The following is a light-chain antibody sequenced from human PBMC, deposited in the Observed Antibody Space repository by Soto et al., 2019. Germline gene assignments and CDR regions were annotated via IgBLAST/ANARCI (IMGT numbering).Light chain of an antibody. J-gene: IGLJ3*02. CDR1: SGSVSTSYY. Sequence: QTVVTQEPSFSVSPGRTVTLTCGLSSGSVSTSYYPSWYQQTPGQAPRTLIYSTNTRSSGAPDRFSGSILGNKAALTITGAQADDESDYYCVLYMGSGLWVFGGGTQLTVL. V-gene: IGLV8-61*01. CDR2: STN. CDR3: VLYMGSGLWV.